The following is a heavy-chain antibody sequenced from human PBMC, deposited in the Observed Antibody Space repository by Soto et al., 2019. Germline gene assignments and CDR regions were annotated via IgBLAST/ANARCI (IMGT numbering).Heavy chain of an antibody. CDR2: IRRKANNYAT. V-gene: IGHV3-73*02. Sequence: EVQLVESGGGLVQPGGSLKLSCAASGFIFSDSALHWVRQASGKGLEWVGRIRRKANNYATTYAASVEGRFAISRDDSKNTAYLQMNRLTTEDTAIYYCTRGKEVWSGYPRYYLDYWGQGTLVTFSS. CDR3: TRGKEVWSGYPRYYLDY. D-gene: IGHD3-3*01. J-gene: IGHJ4*02. CDR1: GFIFSDSA.